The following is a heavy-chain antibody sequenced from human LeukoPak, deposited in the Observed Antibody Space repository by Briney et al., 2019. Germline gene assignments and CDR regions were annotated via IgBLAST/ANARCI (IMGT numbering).Heavy chain of an antibody. CDR2: IKQDGTKK. CDR3: ASVSGSYNIDN. Sequence: PGGSLRLSCAASGFTFSSYWMSWVRQTPGKGLEWVANIKQDGTKKYYVNSVKGRFSIFRDNAKNSLSLQMDSLTAEDTAMYYCASVSGSYNIDNWGQGTLVTVSS. V-gene: IGHV3-7*01. J-gene: IGHJ4*02. CDR1: GFTFSSYW. D-gene: IGHD1-26*01.